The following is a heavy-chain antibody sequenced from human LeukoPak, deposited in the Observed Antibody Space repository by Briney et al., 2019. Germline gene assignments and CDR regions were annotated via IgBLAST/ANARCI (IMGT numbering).Heavy chain of an antibody. CDR3: AREPTSGREPTSGRPLDY. Sequence: SETLSLTCTVSGGSISGYFWSWIRQPAGKGLEWIGRIYSSGSNNYNPSLKSRVTMSLDTSKNHLSLNLSSVTTADTAVYYCAREPTSGREPTSGRPLDYWGQGTLVTVSS. CDR2: IYSSGSN. V-gene: IGHV4-4*07. J-gene: IGHJ4*02. D-gene: IGHD5-12*01. CDR1: GGSISGYF.